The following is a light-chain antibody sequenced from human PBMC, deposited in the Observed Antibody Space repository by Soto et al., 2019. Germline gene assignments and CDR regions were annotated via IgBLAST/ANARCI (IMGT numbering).Light chain of an antibody. CDR1: SSDVGGYNY. CDR2: EVT. V-gene: IGLV2-14*01. CDR3: CSYTDSRTHI. J-gene: IGLJ1*01. Sequence: QSALTQPASVSVSPGQAITISCTGTSSDVGGYNYVSWYQQHPGKAPKLIIFEVTYRPSGISNRFSASKSGDTASLTISGLQADDEADYYCCSYTDSRTHIFGSGTKVTVL.